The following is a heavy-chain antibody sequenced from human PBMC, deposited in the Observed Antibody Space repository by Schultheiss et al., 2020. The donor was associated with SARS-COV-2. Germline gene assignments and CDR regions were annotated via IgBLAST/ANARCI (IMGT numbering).Heavy chain of an antibody. Sequence: SETLSLTCTVSGGSISSSSHYWGWIRQPPGKGLEWIGEINHSGSTNYNPSLKSRVTISVDTSKNQFSLKLSSVTAADTAVYYCARGVHGSYLYYFDYWGQGTLVTVSS. J-gene: IGHJ4*02. CDR3: ARGVHGSYLYYFDY. D-gene: IGHD1-26*01. CDR2: INHSGST. CDR1: GGSISSSSHY. V-gene: IGHV4-39*07.